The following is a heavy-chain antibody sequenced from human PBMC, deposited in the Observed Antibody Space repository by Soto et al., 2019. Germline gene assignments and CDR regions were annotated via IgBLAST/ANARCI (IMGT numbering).Heavy chain of an antibody. V-gene: IGHV4-34*09. D-gene: IGHD5-12*01. CDR2: INHSGNT. CDR3: ARKTGYEVFDF. Sequence: SETLSLTCAVYGGSFSGYYWTWIRQPPGTGLEWIGEINHSGNTRYNPSLTSRVAVSLDTSKKQFFLMLTSVTAADTAVYYCARKTGYEVFDFWGQGTLVTVSS. CDR1: GGSFSGYY. J-gene: IGHJ4*02.